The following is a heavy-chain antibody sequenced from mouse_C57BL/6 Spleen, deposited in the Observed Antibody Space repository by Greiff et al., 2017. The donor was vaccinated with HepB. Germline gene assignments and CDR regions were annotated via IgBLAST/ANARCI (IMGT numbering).Heavy chain of an antibody. V-gene: IGHV1-74*01. Sequence: QVQLQQPGAELVKPGASVKVSCKASGYTFTSYWMHWVKQRPGQGLEWIGRIHPSDSDTNYNQKFKGKATLTVDKSSSTAYMQLSSLTSEDSAVYYCAMNPNWDGPYFDYWGQGTTLTVSS. J-gene: IGHJ2*01. CDR1: GYTFTSYW. CDR2: IHPSDSDT. D-gene: IGHD4-1*01. CDR3: AMNPNWDGPYFDY.